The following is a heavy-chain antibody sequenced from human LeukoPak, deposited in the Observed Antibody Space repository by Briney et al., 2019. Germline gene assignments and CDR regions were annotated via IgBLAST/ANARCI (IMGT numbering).Heavy chain of an antibody. V-gene: IGHV4-59*01. CDR3: ARGSSGSYYYYGMDV. J-gene: IGHJ6*02. CDR1: GGSIGSYY. Sequence: PSETLSLTCTVSGGSIGSYYWSWIRQPPGKGLEWIGYIYYSGSTNYNPSLKSRVTISVDTSKNQFSLKLSSVTAADTAVYYCARGSSGSYYYYGMDVWGQGTTVTVSS. CDR2: IYYSGST. D-gene: IGHD2-2*01.